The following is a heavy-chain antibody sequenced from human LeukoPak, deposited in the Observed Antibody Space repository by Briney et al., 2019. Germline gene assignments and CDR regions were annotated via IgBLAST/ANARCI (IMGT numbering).Heavy chain of an antibody. D-gene: IGHD5-18*01. CDR2: ISAYNGNT. J-gene: IGHJ6*02. CDR1: GYTFTSYG. Sequence: ASVKVSCKASGYTFTSYGISLVRQAPGQGLEWMGWISAYNGNTNYAQKLQGRVTMTTDTSTSTAYMELRSLRSDDTAVYYCARHARGYSYGYYYYYGMDVWGQGTTVTVSS. CDR3: ARHARGYSYGYYYYYGMDV. V-gene: IGHV1-18*01.